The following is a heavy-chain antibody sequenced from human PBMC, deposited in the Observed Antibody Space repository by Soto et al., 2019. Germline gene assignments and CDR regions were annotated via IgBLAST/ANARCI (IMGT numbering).Heavy chain of an antibody. J-gene: IGHJ4*02. CDR1: GFTFISYS. CDR2: ISSSSSYI. V-gene: IGHV3-21*01. Sequence: PXGSLRLSCAASGFTFISYSMNWVRQAPGKGLEWVSSISSSSSYIYYADSVKGRFTISRDNAKNSLYLQMNSLRAEDTAVYYCARVEVAARIIDYWGQGTLVTVS. CDR3: ARVEVAARIIDY. D-gene: IGHD6-6*01.